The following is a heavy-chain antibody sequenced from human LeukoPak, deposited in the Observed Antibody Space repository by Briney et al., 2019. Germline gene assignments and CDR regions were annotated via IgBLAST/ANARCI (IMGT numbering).Heavy chain of an antibody. CDR3: ARTSASGRLPAAL. D-gene: IGHD3-10*01. J-gene: IGHJ4*02. V-gene: IGHV3-48*04. CDR1: GLTFSGYS. CDR2: ISSSSSSI. Sequence: GGSLRLSCTASGLTFSGYSMNWVRLAPGKGLEWISYISSSSSSIYYAVSVKGRFTISRDNANTSLYLQMNSLRAEDTAVYYCARTSASGRLPAALWGQGTLVTVSS.